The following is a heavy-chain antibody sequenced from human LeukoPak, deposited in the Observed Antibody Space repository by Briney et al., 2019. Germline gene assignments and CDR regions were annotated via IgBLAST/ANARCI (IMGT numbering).Heavy chain of an antibody. CDR3: ARGPRGYLFDY. V-gene: IGHV1-2*02. D-gene: IGHD2-15*01. Sequence: VASVKVSCKASGYTFTDYYIHWVRQAPGQGLEWMGWINPNSGGTNYAQNFQGRVTMTRDTSISTAYMELSGLRFDDTAVFYCARGPRGYLFDYWGQGTLVTVSS. J-gene: IGHJ4*02. CDR1: GYTFTDYY. CDR2: INPNSGGT.